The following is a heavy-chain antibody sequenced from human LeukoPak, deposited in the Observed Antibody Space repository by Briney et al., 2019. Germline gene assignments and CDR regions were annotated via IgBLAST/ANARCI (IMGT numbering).Heavy chain of an antibody. D-gene: IGHD6-19*01. V-gene: IGHV3-11*01. J-gene: IGHJ4*02. Sequence: GGSLRLSCAASGFTFSDYYISWIRQAPGKGLKWVSYISSSGSTIYYADSVKGRFTISRDNAKNSLYLQMNSLRAEDTAVYYCAQSASIAVALYWGQGTLVTVSS. CDR3: AQSASIAVALY. CDR1: GFTFSDYY. CDR2: ISSSGSTI.